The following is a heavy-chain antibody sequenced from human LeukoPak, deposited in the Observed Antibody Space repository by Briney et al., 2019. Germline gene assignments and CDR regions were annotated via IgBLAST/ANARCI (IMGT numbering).Heavy chain of an antibody. CDR3: ARGEYVLRFLEWLPPDAFDI. V-gene: IGHV4-59*12. CDR2: IYYSGST. Sequence: SETLSLTCTVSGGSISSYYWSWIRQPPGKGLEWIGYIYYSGSTYYNPSLKSRVTISVDTSKNQFSLKLSSVTAADTAVYYCARGEYVLRFLEWLPPDAFDIWGQGTMVTVSS. CDR1: GGSISSYY. D-gene: IGHD3-3*01. J-gene: IGHJ3*02.